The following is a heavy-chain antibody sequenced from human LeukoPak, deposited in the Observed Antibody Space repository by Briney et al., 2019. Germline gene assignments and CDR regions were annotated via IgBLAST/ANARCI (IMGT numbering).Heavy chain of an antibody. CDR1: GGTFSSYA. D-gene: IGHD3-3*01. J-gene: IGHJ5*02. Sequence: VASVNVSCKASGGTFSSYATSWVRQAPGQGLEWMGGIIPIFGTANYARKFQGRVTITADESTSTAYMELSSLRSEDTAVYYCARDSKQYYDFWSGYYRFDPWGQGTLVTVSS. CDR2: IIPIFGTA. CDR3: ARDSKQYYDFWSGYYRFDP. V-gene: IGHV1-69*13.